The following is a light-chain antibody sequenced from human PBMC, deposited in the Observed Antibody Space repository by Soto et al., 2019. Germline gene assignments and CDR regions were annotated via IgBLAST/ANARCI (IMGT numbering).Light chain of an antibody. V-gene: IGKV3-15*01. CDR3: QRFNRWPLS. CDR1: QSVGST. J-gene: IGKJ4*01. Sequence: EIVLNQSPASLSVKPGERVTLSCWASQSVGSTLNWYQQRPGQAPRLLIYDTSIRATGIPARFSGSGSGTEFTLTIASLQSEDFGVYYCQRFNRWPLSFGGGTKVDIK. CDR2: DTS.